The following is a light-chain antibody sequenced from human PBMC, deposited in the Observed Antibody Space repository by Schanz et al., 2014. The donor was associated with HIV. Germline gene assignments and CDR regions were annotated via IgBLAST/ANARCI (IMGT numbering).Light chain of an antibody. J-gene: IGKJ5*01. V-gene: IGKV3-15*01. CDR1: QTVSSN. Sequence: EIVMTQSPATLSVSPRERATLSCRASQTVSSNLAWYQQKPGQAPRLLIFGASTRATGVPVRFSGSGSGTEFTLTISSLQSEDFAVYYCQQYNNWPSAFGQGTRLEIK. CDR3: QQYNNWPSA. CDR2: GAS.